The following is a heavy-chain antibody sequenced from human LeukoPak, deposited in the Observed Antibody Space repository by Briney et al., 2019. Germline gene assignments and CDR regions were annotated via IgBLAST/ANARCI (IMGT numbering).Heavy chain of an antibody. CDR1: GFTVSTYV. Sequence: PGGSLRLSCSVSGFTVSTYVMHWVRQAPGKGLEYVSAISSNGDNTYYADSVKGRFTISGDNSKNTLYLQMSSLRADDTAVYYCVRGTGYWGQGTLVTVSS. CDR2: ISSNGDNT. CDR3: VRGTGY. J-gene: IGHJ4*02. V-gene: IGHV3-64D*06.